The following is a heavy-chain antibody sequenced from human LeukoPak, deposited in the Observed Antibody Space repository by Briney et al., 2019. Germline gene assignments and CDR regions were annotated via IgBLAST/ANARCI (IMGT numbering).Heavy chain of an antibody. V-gene: IGHV4-30-2*01. CDR3: ARGGRVDYVWGSYRPSDY. CDR2: IYHSGST. J-gene: IGHJ4*02. Sequence: SQTLSLTCTVSGGSISSGGYYRSWIRQPPGKGLEWIGYIYHSGSTYYNPPLKSRVTISVDRSKNQFSLKLSSVTAADTAVYYCARGGRVDYVWGSYRPSDYWGQGTLVTVSS. D-gene: IGHD3-16*02. CDR1: GGSISSGGYY.